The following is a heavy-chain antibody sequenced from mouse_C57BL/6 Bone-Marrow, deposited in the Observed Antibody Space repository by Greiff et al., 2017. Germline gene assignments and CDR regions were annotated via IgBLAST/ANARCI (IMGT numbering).Heavy chain of an antibody. CDR2: ILPGSGST. CDR3: ARRDTTVVESSSALDV. V-gene: IGHV1-9*01. J-gene: IGHJ1*03. CDR1: GYTFTGYW. D-gene: IGHD1-1*01. Sequence: VQLQQSGAELMKPGASVKLSCKATGYTFTGYWIEWVKQRPGHGLEWIGEILPGSGSTNYNEKFKGKATFTADTSSNTAYMQLSSLTTEDSAIYDCARRDTTVVESSSALDVWGTGTTVTVSS.